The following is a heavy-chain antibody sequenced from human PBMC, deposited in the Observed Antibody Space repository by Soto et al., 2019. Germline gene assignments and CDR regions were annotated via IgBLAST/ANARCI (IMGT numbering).Heavy chain of an antibody. V-gene: IGHV4-59*01. CDR2: IYFTGNA. Sequence: SETLSLTCNVSGGYFSGYYWAWIRQPPGNGLEWIGYIYFTGNANYSPSLKSRVTMSVDMSTNQFSLNLRSVTAADTAVYYCARDPPRDNGGNSGLDYWGQGTVVTVSS. D-gene: IGHD2-21*02. CDR3: ARDPPRDNGGNSGLDY. J-gene: IGHJ4*02. CDR1: GGYFSGYY.